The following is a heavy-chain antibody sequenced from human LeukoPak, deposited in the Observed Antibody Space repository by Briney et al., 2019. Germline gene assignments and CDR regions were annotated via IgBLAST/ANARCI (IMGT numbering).Heavy chain of an antibody. Sequence: GGSLRLSCAASGFTFSSYEMDWVRQAPGKGLEWVSYISSSGSTIYYADSVKGRFTISRDNAKNSLYLQMNSLRAEDTAVYYCARVAVAGTSFDYWGQGTLVTVSS. CDR1: GFTFSSYE. J-gene: IGHJ4*02. V-gene: IGHV3-48*03. D-gene: IGHD6-19*01. CDR2: ISSSGSTI. CDR3: ARVAVAGTSFDY.